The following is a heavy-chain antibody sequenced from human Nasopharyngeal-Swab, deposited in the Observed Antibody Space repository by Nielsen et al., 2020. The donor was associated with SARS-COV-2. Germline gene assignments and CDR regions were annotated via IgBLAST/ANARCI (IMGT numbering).Heavy chain of an antibody. V-gene: IGHV3-9*01. D-gene: IGHD2-15*01. J-gene: IGHJ6*02. CDR3: AKDGSVVAATGNYGMDV. CDR1: GFTFDDYA. Sequence: GGSLRLSCVASGFTFDDYAMHWVRQAPGKGLEWVSGISWNSGSIGYADSVKGRFTISRDNAKNSLYLQMNSLRAEDTALYYCAKDGSVVAATGNYGMDVWGQGTTVTVSS. CDR2: ISWNSGSI.